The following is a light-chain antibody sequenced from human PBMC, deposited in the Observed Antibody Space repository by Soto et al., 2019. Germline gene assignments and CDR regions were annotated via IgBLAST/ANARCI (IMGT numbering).Light chain of an antibody. V-gene: IGKV3-15*01. CDR3: QQYKNWPTWT. CDR2: GAS. CDR1: QSVSNN. J-gene: IGKJ1*01. Sequence: EIVMTQSPATLSVSPGERATLSCRASQSVSNNLAWYQQKPGQAPRLLIYGASTRATGMPARFSGSGSGTEFTLTISSLQSEDFAVYYGQQYKNWPTWTFGQGTKVEIK.